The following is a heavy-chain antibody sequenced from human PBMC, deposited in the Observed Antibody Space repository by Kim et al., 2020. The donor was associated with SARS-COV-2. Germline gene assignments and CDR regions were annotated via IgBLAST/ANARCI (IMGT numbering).Heavy chain of an antibody. Sequence: GGSLRLSCAASGFTFSSYGMHWVRQAPGKGLVWVAVIWYDGSNKYYADSVKGRFTISRDNSKNTLYLQMNSLRAEDTAVYYCARDSDYYDSSGYYYSPWFYYGMDVGGQGTAVSVS. V-gene: IGHV3-33*08. J-gene: IGHJ6*02. CDR1: GFTFSSYG. CDR2: IWYDGSNK. D-gene: IGHD3-22*01. CDR3: ARDSDYYDSSGYYYSPWFYYGMDV.